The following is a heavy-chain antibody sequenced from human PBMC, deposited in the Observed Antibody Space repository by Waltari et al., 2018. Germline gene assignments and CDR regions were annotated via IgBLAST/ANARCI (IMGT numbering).Heavy chain of an antibody. J-gene: IGHJ4*02. CDR2: LHRSGRA. D-gene: IGHD2-15*01. CDR3: ARARGRGLYLDS. Sequence: LQLHESGPGLVKPSGTLFLHCAGSGVSMTNTDIWSWVRQPPGKGLGWIGRLHRSGRANYNPFFASRVATSIDTSKNHFSLMVPSETAAETPVYYCARARGRGLYLDSWGQGTLVTVSP. CDR1: GVSMTNTDI. V-gene: IGHV4-4*02.